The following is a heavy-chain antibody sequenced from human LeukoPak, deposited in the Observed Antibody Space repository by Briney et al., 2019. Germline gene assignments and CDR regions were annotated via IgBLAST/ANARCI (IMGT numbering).Heavy chain of an antibody. Sequence: GKSLRLSCAASGFTFSNYAMHWVRQAPGKGLEWVSLISSGGTYEYYADSVKGRFTISRDNSQNTLYLQMNSLGAEDTAVYYCAKGAASALVDWFDPWGQGTLVTVSS. CDR3: AKGAASALVDWFDP. J-gene: IGHJ5*02. V-gene: IGHV3-30*07. D-gene: IGHD6-25*01. CDR2: ISSGGTYE. CDR1: GFTFSNYA.